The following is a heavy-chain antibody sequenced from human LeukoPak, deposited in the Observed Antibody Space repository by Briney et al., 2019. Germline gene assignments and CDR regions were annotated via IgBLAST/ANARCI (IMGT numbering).Heavy chain of an antibody. CDR3: ARDWTGTFDY. J-gene: IGHJ4*02. CDR2: IYHSGST. V-gene: IGHV4-38-2*02. D-gene: IGHD1-14*01. Sequence: SETLSLTCTVSGYSISSGYYWGWIRQPPGKGLEWIGSIYHSGSTYYNPSLKSRVTISVDTSKNQFSLKLSSVTAADTAVYYCARDWTGTFDYWGQGTLVTVSS. CDR1: GYSISSGYY.